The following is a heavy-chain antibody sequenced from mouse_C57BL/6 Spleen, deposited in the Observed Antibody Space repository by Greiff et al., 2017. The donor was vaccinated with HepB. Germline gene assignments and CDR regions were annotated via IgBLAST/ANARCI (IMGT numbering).Heavy chain of an antibody. Sequence: VQLQQSGAELVRPGASVTLSCKASGYTFTDYEMHWVKQTPVHGLEWIGAIDPETGGTAYNQKFKGKAILTADKSSSTAYMELRSLTSEDSAVYYCTRIRGIAYWGQGTLVTVSA. CDR3: TRIRGIAY. CDR1: GYTFTDYE. CDR2: IDPETGGT. V-gene: IGHV1-15*01. D-gene: IGHD1-1*01. J-gene: IGHJ3*01.